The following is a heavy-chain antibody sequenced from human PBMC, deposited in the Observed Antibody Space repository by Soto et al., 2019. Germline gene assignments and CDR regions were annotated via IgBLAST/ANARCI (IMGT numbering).Heavy chain of an antibody. CDR1: GFTFSSYA. CDR3: AKSRPPYYDFWSVYWDGFDY. D-gene: IGHD3-3*01. CDR2: ISGSGGST. Sequence: GGSLRLSCAASGFTFSSYAMSWVRQAPGKGLEWVSAISGSGGSTYYADSVKGRFTISRDNSKNTLYLQMNSLRAEDTAVYYCAKSRPPYYDFWSVYWDGFDYWGQGTLVTVSS. V-gene: IGHV3-23*01. J-gene: IGHJ4*02.